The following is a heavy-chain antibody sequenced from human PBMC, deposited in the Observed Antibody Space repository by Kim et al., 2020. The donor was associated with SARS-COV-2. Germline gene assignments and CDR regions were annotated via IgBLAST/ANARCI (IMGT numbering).Heavy chain of an antibody. CDR2: ISSSSSYT. CDR1: GFTFSDYY. Sequence: GGSLRLSCAASGFTFSDYYMSWIRQAPGKGLEWVSYISSSSSYTNYADSVKGRFTISRDNAKNSLYLQMNSLRAEDTAVYYCARDYYYYDSSGYYLEYFQHWGQGTLVTVSS. J-gene: IGHJ1*01. V-gene: IGHV3-11*05. D-gene: IGHD3-22*01. CDR3: ARDYYYYDSSGYYLEYFQH.